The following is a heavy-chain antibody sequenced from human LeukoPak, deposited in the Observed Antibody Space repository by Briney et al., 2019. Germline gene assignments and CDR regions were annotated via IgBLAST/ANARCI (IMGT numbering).Heavy chain of an antibody. J-gene: IGHJ5*02. CDR2: IRSKAYGGTT. Sequence: GGSLRLSCTASGFTFGDYAMSWFRQAPGKGLEWVGFIRSKAYGGTTEYAASVKGRFTTSRDDSKSIAYLQMNSLKTEDTAVYYCTRDMYSSGSENWFDPWGQGTLVTVSS. D-gene: IGHD6-19*01. CDR3: TRDMYSSGSENWFDP. CDR1: GFTFGDYA. V-gene: IGHV3-49*03.